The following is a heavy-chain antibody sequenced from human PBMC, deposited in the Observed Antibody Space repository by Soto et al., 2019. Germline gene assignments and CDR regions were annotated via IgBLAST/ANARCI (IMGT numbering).Heavy chain of an antibody. V-gene: IGHV1-69*13. Sequence: SSVKVSCKSSGGPFSSYAISWVRQAPGQGLEWMGGIIPIFGTANYAQKFQGRVTITADESTSTAYMELSSLRSEDTAVYYCVIDWNGYNRGAPRSDYWGQGSLVTVSS. CDR3: VIDWNGYNRGAPRSDY. CDR1: GGPFSSYA. J-gene: IGHJ4*02. D-gene: IGHD3-10*01. CDR2: IIPIFGTA.